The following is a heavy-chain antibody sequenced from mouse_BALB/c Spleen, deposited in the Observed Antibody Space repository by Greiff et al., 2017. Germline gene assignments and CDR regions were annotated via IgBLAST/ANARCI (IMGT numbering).Heavy chain of an antibody. CDR2: IYWDDDK. D-gene: IGHD1-1*01. CDR3: ARSGYGSSYGYFDV. J-gene: IGHJ1*01. Sequence: QVTLKVCGPGILQPSQTLSLTCSFSGFSLSTSGMGVSWIRQPSGKGLEWLAHIYWDDDKRYNPSLKSRLTISKDTSRNQVFLKITSVDTADTATYYCARSGYGSSYGYFDVWGAGTTVTVSS. CDR1: GFSLSTSGMG. V-gene: IGHV8-12*01.